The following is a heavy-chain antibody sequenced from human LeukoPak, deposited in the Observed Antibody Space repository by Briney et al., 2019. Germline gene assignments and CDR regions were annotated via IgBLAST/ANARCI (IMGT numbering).Heavy chain of an antibody. V-gene: IGHV3-30*02. D-gene: IGHD3-22*01. CDR3: AQDSTGYFYNY. CDR1: GFTFSNYG. J-gene: IGHJ4*02. Sequence: PGGSLRLSCAASGFTFSNYGMHWVRQAPGKGLEWVAFIQFDGFNKHYADSMKGRFTISRDNSKNTLWLQMNSLRPDDTAVYYCAQDSTGYFYNYWGQGTLVTVSS. CDR2: IQFDGFNK.